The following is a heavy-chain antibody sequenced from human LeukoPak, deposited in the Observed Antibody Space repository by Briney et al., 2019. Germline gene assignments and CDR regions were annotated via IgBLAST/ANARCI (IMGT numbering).Heavy chain of an antibody. Sequence: GRSLRLSCAASGFTFSSYSMNWVRQAPGKGLEWVSSISSGSSYIYYADSVKGRFTISRDNAKNSLYLQMNSLRAEDTAVYYCAREGYSSSWFDYWGQGTLVTVSS. J-gene: IGHJ4*02. CDR3: AREGYSSSWFDY. D-gene: IGHD6-6*01. CDR1: GFTFSSYS. CDR2: ISSGSSYI. V-gene: IGHV3-21*01.